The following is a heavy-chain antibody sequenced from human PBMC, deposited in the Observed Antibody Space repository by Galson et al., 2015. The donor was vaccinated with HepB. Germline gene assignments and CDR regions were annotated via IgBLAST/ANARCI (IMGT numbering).Heavy chain of an antibody. D-gene: IGHD1-14*01. CDR2: ISSSSSTI. Sequence: SLRLSCAASGFTFSSYSMNWVRQAPGKGLEWVSYISSSSSTIYYADSVKGRFTISRDNAKNSLYLQMNSLRDEDTAVYYCARGRPWVIPHPNHDAFDIWGQGTMVTVSS. CDR1: GFTFSSYS. V-gene: IGHV3-48*02. J-gene: IGHJ3*02. CDR3: ARGRPWVIPHPNHDAFDI.